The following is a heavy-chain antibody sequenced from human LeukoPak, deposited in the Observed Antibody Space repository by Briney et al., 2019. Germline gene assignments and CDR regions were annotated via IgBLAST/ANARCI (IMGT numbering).Heavy chain of an antibody. CDR1: GGSISSSSYY. J-gene: IGHJ4*02. V-gene: IGHV4-39*07. CDR3: AREQYYDFWSDETSLDY. CDR2: IYYSGST. D-gene: IGHD3-3*01. Sequence: SETLSLTCTVSGGSISSSSYYWGWIRQPPGKGLEWIGSIYYSGSTYYNPSLKSRVTISVDRSKNQFSLKLSSVTAADTAVYYCAREQYYDFWSDETSLDYWGQGTLVTVSS.